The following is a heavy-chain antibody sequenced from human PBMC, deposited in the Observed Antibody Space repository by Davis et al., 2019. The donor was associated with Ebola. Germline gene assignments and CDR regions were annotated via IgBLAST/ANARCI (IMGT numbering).Heavy chain of an antibody. CDR1: GFTFSSYW. CDR3: VRVYSGSYDP. J-gene: IGHJ5*02. CDR2: IKQGGDAR. V-gene: IGHV3-7*01. D-gene: IGHD1-26*01. Sequence: PGGSLRLSCAASGFTFSSYWMSWVRQAPGKGLEWVANIKQGGDARYYVDSVKGRFIISRDDAKNSLYLQMNSLRAEDTAVYYCVRVYSGSYDPWGQGTLVTVSS.